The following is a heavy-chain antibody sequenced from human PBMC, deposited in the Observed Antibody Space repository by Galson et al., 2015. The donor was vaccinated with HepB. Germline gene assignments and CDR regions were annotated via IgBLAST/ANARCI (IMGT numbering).Heavy chain of an antibody. CDR1: GFPFSSYW. CDR2: IKQDASEK. Sequence: LRLSCAASGFPFSSYWMSWVRQAPGKGLERVANIKQDASEKYYVDSVKGRFTISRDNAKNSLYLQMNSLRAEDTAVYYCASGYTYGWVFYWGQGILVTVSS. CDR3: ASGYTYGWVFY. V-gene: IGHV3-7*03. D-gene: IGHD5-18*01. J-gene: IGHJ4*02.